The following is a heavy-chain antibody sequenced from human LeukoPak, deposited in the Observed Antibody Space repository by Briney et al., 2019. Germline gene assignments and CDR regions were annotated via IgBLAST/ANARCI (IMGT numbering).Heavy chain of an antibody. V-gene: IGHV4-59*01. CDR2: IYYSGST. CDR1: GGSISSYY. J-gene: IGHJ5*02. Sequence: SETLSLTCTVSGGSISSYYWSWIRQPPGKGLGWIGYIYYSGSTNYNPSLKSRVTISVDTSKNQFSLKLSSVTAADTAVYYCARGGNYYYDSSGYYHWGQGTLVTVSS. D-gene: IGHD3-22*01. CDR3: ARGGNYYYDSSGYYH.